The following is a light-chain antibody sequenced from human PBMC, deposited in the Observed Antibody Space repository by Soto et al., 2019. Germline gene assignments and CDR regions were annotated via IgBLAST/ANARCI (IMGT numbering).Light chain of an antibody. CDR3: QSYDSSLSGSV. Sequence: QSVLTQPPSVSGAPGQRVTISCTGSSSNIGAGYDVHWYQQLPGTAPKLLIYGNSNRPSGVPDRFSGSKSGTSASLAITGLQAEDYDDYDSQSYDSSLSGSVFVGGTKPTVL. CDR1: SSNIGAGYD. J-gene: IGLJ3*02. CDR2: GNS. V-gene: IGLV1-40*01.